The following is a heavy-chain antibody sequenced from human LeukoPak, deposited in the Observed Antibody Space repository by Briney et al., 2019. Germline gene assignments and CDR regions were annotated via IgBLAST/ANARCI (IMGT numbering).Heavy chain of an antibody. J-gene: IGHJ4*02. Sequence: QAGGSLRLSCAASGFTFSSYAMSWVRQAPGKGLEWVSAISGSGGSTYYADSVKGRFTISRDNSKNTLYLQMNSLRAEDTAVYYCAKDRIVVVTAMGDFDYWGQGTLVTVSS. CDR2: ISGSGGST. D-gene: IGHD2-21*02. CDR1: GFTFSSYA. V-gene: IGHV3-23*01. CDR3: AKDRIVVVTAMGDFDY.